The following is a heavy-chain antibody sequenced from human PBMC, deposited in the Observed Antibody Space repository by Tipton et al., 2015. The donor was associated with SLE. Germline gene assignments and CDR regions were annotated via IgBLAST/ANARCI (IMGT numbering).Heavy chain of an antibody. CDR1: GDSFSSGSSS. CDR3: AKDSGTYYFDF. D-gene: IGHD1-26*01. CDR2: IYNSGIT. J-gene: IGHJ4*02. V-gene: IGHV4-61*10. Sequence: TLSLTCTVSGDSFSSGSSSWNWVRQPAGKGLEWIGLIYNSGITNYNPSLQSRVTLSIDTSKNQFSLKLSSVTAADTAVYYCAKDSGTYYFDFWGQGVLVNVSS.